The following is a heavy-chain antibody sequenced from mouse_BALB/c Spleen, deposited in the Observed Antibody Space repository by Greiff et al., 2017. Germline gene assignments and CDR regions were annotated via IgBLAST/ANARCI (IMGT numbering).Heavy chain of an antibody. J-gene: IGHJ3*01. Sequence: DVQLVESGGGLVKPGGSLKLSCAASGFTFSDYYMYWVRQTPEKRLEWVATISDGGSYTYYPDSVKGRFTISRDNAKNNLYLQMSSLKSEDTAMYYCARDRGYRYDGAWFAYWGQGTLVTVSA. CDR1: GFTFSDYY. V-gene: IGHV5-4*02. CDR3: ARDRGYRYDGAWFAY. D-gene: IGHD2-14*01. CDR2: ISDGGSYT.